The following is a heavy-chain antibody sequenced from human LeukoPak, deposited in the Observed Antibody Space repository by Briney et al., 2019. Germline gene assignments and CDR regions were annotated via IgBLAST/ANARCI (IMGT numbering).Heavy chain of an antibody. CDR3: ARDLSYYDSSGFDY. D-gene: IGHD3-22*01. CDR2: ITLSSSSI. Sequence: GGSLRLSCAASGFNFNNYNMNWVRQAPGKGLEWVSYITLSSSSIYYADSVKGRFTISRDNAKNSLYLQMNSLRAEDTAVYYCARDLSYYDSSGFDYWGQGTLVTVSS. V-gene: IGHV3-48*01. CDR1: GFNFNNYN. J-gene: IGHJ4*02.